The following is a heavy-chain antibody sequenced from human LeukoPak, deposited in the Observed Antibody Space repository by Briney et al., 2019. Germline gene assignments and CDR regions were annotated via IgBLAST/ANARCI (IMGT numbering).Heavy chain of an antibody. D-gene: IGHD3-22*01. V-gene: IGHV3-9*01. J-gene: IGHJ4*02. CDR2: ISWNSGSI. Sequence: GRSLRLSCAASGFTFDDYAMHWVRQAPGKGLEWVSGISWNSGSIGYADSVKGRFTISRDNAKNSLYLQMNSLRAEDTALYYCAKDSGCYDSSGYKSNYFDYWGQGTLVTVSS. CDR1: GFTFDDYA. CDR3: AKDSGCYDSSGYKSNYFDY.